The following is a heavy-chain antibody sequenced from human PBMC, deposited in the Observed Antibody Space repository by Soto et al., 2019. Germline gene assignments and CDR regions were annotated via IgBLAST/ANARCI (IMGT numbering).Heavy chain of an antibody. CDR2: INPSGGST. J-gene: IGHJ4*02. CDR3: ARPPFSGSINAICYPLDF. Sequence: QVQLVQSGAEVKNPGASVKVSCKASGYTFTHYYIHWVRQAPGQGLEWMGMINPSGGSTTYAQKFQGRLTMTTDTSTNTVYMELSSLRSEDTAVYYCARPPFSGSINAICYPLDFWGQGALVTVSS. D-gene: IGHD2-8*01. V-gene: IGHV1-46*01. CDR1: GYTFTHYY.